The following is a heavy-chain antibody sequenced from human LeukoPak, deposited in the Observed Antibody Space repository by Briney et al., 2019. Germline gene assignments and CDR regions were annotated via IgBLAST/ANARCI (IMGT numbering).Heavy chain of an antibody. CDR2: ISGSGAST. D-gene: IGHD2-2*01. J-gene: IGHJ5*02. Sequence: HPGGSLRLSCLTSGFTLSTNAMSWVRQAPGKGLEWISGISGSGASTYYADSVKGRFTISRDNSKNTLYLQMSSLRADDTAVYYCAKDQGSRRGWDPWGQGTLVTVSS. CDR3: AKDQGSRRGWDP. CDR1: GFTLSTNA. V-gene: IGHV3-23*01.